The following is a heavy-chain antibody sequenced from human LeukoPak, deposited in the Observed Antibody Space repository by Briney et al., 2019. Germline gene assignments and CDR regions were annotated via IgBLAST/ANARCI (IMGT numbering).Heavy chain of an antibody. CDR1: GFTFSSSA. D-gene: IGHD3-10*01. J-gene: IGHJ6*02. Sequence: GGSLRLSCAASGFTFSSSAMSWVRQAPGKGLEWVASISGSGGSTYYADSVKGRFTISRDNSKNTLYLQMNSLKTEDTAVYYCATNSVGSVDVWGQGTTVTVSS. CDR3: ATNSVGSVDV. CDR2: ISGSGGST. V-gene: IGHV3-23*01.